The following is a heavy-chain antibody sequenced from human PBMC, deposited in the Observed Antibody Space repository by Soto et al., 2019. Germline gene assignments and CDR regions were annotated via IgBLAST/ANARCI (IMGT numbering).Heavy chain of an antibody. CDR3: ARDPIAASGDYYYYGMDV. Sequence: ASVKVSCKASGYTLTSYAMHWVRQAPGQRLEWMGWINAGNGNTKYSQKFQGRVTITRDTSASTAYMELSSLRSEDTAVYYCARDPIAASGDYYYYGMDVWGQGTTVTVSS. CDR2: INAGNGNT. D-gene: IGHD6-13*01. CDR1: GYTLTSYA. J-gene: IGHJ6*02. V-gene: IGHV1-3*01.